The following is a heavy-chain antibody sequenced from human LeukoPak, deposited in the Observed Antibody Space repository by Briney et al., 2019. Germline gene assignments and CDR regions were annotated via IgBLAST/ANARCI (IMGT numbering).Heavy chain of an antibody. CDR3: ARQGLLWFGELFVEYYFDY. D-gene: IGHD3-10*01. CDR2: IIPIFCTA. CDR1: GFTFSSYA. Sequence: GGSLRLSCAASGFTFSSYAISWVRQAPGQGLEWMGGIIPIFCTANYAQKFQGRVTITADESTSTAYMELSSLRSEDTAVYYCARQGLLWFGELFVEYYFDYWGQGTLVTVSS. J-gene: IGHJ4*02. V-gene: IGHV1-69*01.